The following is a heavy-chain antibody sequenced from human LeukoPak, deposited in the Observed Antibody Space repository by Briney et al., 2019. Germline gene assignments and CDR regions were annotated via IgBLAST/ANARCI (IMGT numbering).Heavy chain of an antibody. J-gene: IGHJ6*03. Sequence: PGGSLRLSCAASGFTLSSYAMSWVRQGPGKGLEWVSAISVSGNTYHADSVKGRFTISRDSSKNTLYLQMNSLRAGDAAVYYCAKLVVPQYYYMDVWGKGTTVTVSS. CDR1: GFTLSSYA. CDR2: ISVSGNT. D-gene: IGHD3-22*01. V-gene: IGHV3-23*01. CDR3: AKLVVPQYYYMDV.